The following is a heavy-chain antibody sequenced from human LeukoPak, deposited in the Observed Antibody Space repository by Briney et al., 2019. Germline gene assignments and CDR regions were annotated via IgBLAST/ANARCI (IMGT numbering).Heavy chain of an antibody. V-gene: IGHV3-48*01. CDR2: ISSSISSI. D-gene: IGHD3-22*01. CDR3: ARAGHYYDSNGYPFSYYFDY. J-gene: IGHJ4*02. CDR1: GFTISTYD. Sequence: GGSLRLSCAASGFTISTYDMHWVRQAPGKGLEWVSCISSSISSINYADSVKGRFTISRDNAKNSLYLQMNSLRAEDTAVFYYARAGHYYDSNGYPFSYYFDYWGQGTLVTVSS.